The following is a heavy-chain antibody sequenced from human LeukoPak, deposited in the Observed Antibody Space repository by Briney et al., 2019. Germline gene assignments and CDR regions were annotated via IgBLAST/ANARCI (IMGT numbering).Heavy chain of an antibody. CDR3: ARLLDYDSSGYPDTFDI. CDR1: GGSISGYY. V-gene: IGHV4-59*01. J-gene: IGHJ3*02. D-gene: IGHD3-22*01. CDR2: ISNSGIT. Sequence: SETLSLTCTVSGGSISGYYWTWIRQPPGKGPEWIGYISNSGITNYNPSLKSRVTISVDTSKNHFSLKLSSLTAADTAVYYCARLLDYDSSGYPDTFDIWGQGTMVTVSS.